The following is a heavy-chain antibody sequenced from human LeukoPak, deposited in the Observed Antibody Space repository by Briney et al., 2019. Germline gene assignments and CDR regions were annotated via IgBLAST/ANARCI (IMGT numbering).Heavy chain of an antibody. CDR3: ARVIAKGYCDILTGYNWGTYNWFDP. CDR1: GGSISSGGYY. D-gene: IGHD3-9*01. V-gene: IGHV4-31*03. CDR2: IYYSGST. Sequence: PSETLSLTCTVSGGSISSGGYYWSWIRQHPGKGLEWIGYIYYSGSTYYNPSLKSRVTISVDTSKNQFSLKLSSVTAADTAVYYCARVIAKGYCDILTGYNWGTYNWFDPWGQGTLVTVSS. J-gene: IGHJ5*02.